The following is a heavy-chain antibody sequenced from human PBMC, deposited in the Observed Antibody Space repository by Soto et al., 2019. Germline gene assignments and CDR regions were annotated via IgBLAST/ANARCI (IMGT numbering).Heavy chain of an antibody. CDR2: ISYDGSNK. D-gene: IGHD2-15*01. CDR1: GFTFSSYA. Sequence: GGSLRLSCAASGFTFSSYAMHWVRQAPGKGLEWVAVISYDGSNKYYAESVKGRFTISRDNSKNTLYLQMNSLRAEDTAVYYCAREMYSGGNDEYHFDYWGQGTLVTVSS. V-gene: IGHV3-30-3*01. J-gene: IGHJ4*02. CDR3: AREMYSGGNDEYHFDY.